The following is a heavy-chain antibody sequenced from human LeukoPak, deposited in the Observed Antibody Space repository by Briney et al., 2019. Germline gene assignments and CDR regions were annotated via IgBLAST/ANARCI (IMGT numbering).Heavy chain of an antibody. CDR1: GYSFTKFW. CDR2: INPGDSDT. J-gene: IGHJ4*02. CDR3: ARLDCIGGSCYVVDY. V-gene: IGHV5-51*01. D-gene: IGHD2-15*01. Sequence: GESLKISCKATGYSFTKFWIAWVRQMPGRDLEWMGTINPGDSDTRYSPSFKGQVIISADKSITTAYLQWSSLKASDAAIYYCARLDCIGGSCYVVDYWGQGTLVTVSS.